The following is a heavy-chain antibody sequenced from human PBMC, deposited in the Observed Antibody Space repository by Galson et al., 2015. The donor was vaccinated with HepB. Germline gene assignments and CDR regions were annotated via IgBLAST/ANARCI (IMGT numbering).Heavy chain of an antibody. CDR1: GFTFSSYS. D-gene: IGHD3-22*01. CDR3: AALPPVVVPNDAFDI. V-gene: IGHV3-21*01. J-gene: IGHJ3*02. Sequence: SLRLSCAASGFTFSSYSMNWVRQAPGKGLEWVSSISSSSSYIYYADSVKGRFTISRDNAKNSLYLQMNSLRAEDTAVYYCAALPPVVVPNDAFDIWGQGTMVTVSS. CDR2: ISSSSSYI.